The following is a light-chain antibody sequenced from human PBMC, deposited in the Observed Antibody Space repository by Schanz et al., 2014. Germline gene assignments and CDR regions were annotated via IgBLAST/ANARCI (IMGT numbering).Light chain of an antibody. CDR3: QQSYTSPPT. J-gene: IGKJ1*01. V-gene: IGKV1-39*01. Sequence: DIQMTQSPSSLSASVGDRITITCRTSQSISSYLNWYQQKPGKAPQLLISDASSLRSGVPSRFSASGSGTDFTLTVSSLQPEDFATYYCQQSYTSPPTFGQGTKVDLK. CDR1: QSISSY. CDR2: DAS.